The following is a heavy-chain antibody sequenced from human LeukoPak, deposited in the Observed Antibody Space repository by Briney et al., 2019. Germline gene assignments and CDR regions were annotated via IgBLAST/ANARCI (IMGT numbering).Heavy chain of an antibody. CDR2: MNGEGSTI. CDR1: GFTFSSSW. D-gene: IGHD1-7*01. CDR3: ASAGNFRFYY. J-gene: IGHJ4*02. Sequence: GGSLRLPCGASGFTFSSSWIHWVRQGPGKGLVWVARMNGEGSTINYADSVKGRFTISSDNAKNTVYLQMSSLRDEDTAIYYCASAGNFRFYYWGQGTLVTVSS. V-gene: IGHV3-74*01.